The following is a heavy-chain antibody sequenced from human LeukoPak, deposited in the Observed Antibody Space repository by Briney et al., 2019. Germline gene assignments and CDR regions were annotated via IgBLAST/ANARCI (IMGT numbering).Heavy chain of an antibody. Sequence: PGGSLRLSCAASGFTFYTYGMHWVRQAPGKGLEYVSGIGPDGGTTYYANSVKGRFTISRDNSKSMVYLQMGSLTADDMAVYYCARGAQHTDYWGQGTLVTVSS. CDR1: GFTFYTYG. CDR2: IGPDGGTT. CDR3: ARGAQHTDY. J-gene: IGHJ4*02. V-gene: IGHV3-64*01. D-gene: IGHD2-21*01.